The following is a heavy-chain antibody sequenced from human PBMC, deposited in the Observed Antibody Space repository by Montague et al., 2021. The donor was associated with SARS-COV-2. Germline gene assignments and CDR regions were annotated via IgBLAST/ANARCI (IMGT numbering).Heavy chain of an antibody. Sequence: TLSLTCTVSGGSISSGGYYWSWIRQHPGKGLEWIGYIYYSGSTYYNPSLKSRVTISVDTSKNQLSLKLSSVTAADTAAYYCASTYGGNLGYYYYYMDVWGKGTTVTVSS. CDR3: ASTYGGNLGYYYYYMDV. D-gene: IGHD4-23*01. CDR1: GGSISSGGYY. V-gene: IGHV4-31*03. J-gene: IGHJ6*03. CDR2: IYYSGST.